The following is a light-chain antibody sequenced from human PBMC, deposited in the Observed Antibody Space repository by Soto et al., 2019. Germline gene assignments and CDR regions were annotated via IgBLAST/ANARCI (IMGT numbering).Light chain of an antibody. CDR3: ATWDDSLSGWV. V-gene: IGLV1-47*02. J-gene: IGLJ3*02. Sequence: QSVLTQPPSASGPPGQRVPISCSGSSSNIGSSYVYWYRQVPGTAPKLLIYANNQRPSGVPDRFSGSKSGTSASLAISGLRSEDEADYYCATWDDSLSGWVFGGGTKVTVL. CDR2: ANN. CDR1: SSNIGSSY.